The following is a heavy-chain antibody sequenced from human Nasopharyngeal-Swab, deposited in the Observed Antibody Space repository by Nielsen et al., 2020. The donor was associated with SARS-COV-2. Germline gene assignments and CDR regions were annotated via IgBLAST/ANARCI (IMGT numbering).Heavy chain of an antibody. Sequence: GGSLRLSCAASGFTFSSYSMNWVRQAPGKGLEWVSSISSSSSYIYYADSVKGRFTISRDNAKNSLYLQMNSLRAEDTAVYYCARGGNDYGDYDAFDIWGQGTMVTVSS. D-gene: IGHD4-17*01. CDR1: GFTFSSYS. J-gene: IGHJ3*02. V-gene: IGHV3-21*01. CDR2: ISSSSSYI. CDR3: ARGGNDYGDYDAFDI.